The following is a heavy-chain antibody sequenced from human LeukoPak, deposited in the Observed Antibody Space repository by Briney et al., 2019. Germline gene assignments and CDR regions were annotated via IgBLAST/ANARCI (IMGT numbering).Heavy chain of an antibody. CDR1: GASISSKTYC. CDR2: ISYSGSS. CDR3: AADSRTNWFYH. J-gene: IGHJ5*02. V-gene: IGHV4-39*06. Sequence: SETLSLTCTVSGASISSKTYCWGWIRQPPGKGPEWIGTISYSGSSDYNPSLKSRVTISVDTSKNQLTLKLSSVTAADTAVYYCAADSRTNWFYHWGQGTLVTVSS.